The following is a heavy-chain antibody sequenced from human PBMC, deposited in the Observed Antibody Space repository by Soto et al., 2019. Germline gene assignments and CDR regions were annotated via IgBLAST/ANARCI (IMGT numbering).Heavy chain of an antibody. J-gene: IGHJ4*02. CDR2: FDPEDGET. CDR3: ATLVRRWYYDSSGYYPNLYYFDY. Sequence: ASVKVSCKVSGYTLTELSMHWMRQAPGKGLEWMGGFDPEDGETIYAQKFQGRVTMTEDTSTDTAYMELSSLRSEDTAVYYCATLVRRWYYDSSGYYPNLYYFDYWGQGTLVTVSS. CDR1: GYTLTELS. D-gene: IGHD3-22*01. V-gene: IGHV1-24*01.